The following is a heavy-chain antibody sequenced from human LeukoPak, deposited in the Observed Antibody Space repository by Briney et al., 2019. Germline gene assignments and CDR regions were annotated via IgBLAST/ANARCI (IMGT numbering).Heavy chain of an antibody. CDR2: IYYSGST. Sequence: PSETLSLTCTVSGGSISSYYWSWIRQPPGKALEWIGYIYYSGSTNYNPSLKSRVTISVDTSKNQFSLKLSSVTAADTAVYYCARGDGYNWDFDYWGQGTLVTVSS. CDR3: ARGDGYNWDFDY. J-gene: IGHJ4*02. CDR1: GGSISSYY. V-gene: IGHV4-59*01. D-gene: IGHD5-24*01.